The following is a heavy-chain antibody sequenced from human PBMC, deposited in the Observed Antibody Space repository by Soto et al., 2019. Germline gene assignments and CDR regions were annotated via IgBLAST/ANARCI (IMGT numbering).Heavy chain of an antibody. V-gene: IGHV3-21*01. CDR3: VAPMFGGVIGKYFFEH. CDR2: ISSTTNYI. D-gene: IGHD3-16*02. Sequence: GGSLRLSCAASGFIFTRYSMNWVRQAPGKGLEWVSSISSTTNYIYYGDSMKGRFTISRDNAKSSVYLQMDSLTAEDTAVYFCVAPMFGGVIGKYFFEHWGQGTLVTVSS. CDR1: GFIFTRYS. J-gene: IGHJ4*02.